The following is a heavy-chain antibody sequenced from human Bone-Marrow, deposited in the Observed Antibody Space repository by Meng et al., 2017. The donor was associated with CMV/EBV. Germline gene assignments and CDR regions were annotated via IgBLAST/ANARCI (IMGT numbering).Heavy chain of an antibody. Sequence: GGSLRLSCAASGFTVSSNYMSWVRQAPGKGLEWVSVIYSGGSTYYADSVKGRFTISRDNSKNTLYLQMNSLRAEDTAVYYCARDSRLYGMEVWGQGTTVTVSS. J-gene: IGHJ6*02. CDR2: IYSGGST. CDR1: GFTVSSNY. V-gene: IGHV3-53*01. CDR3: ARDSRLYGMEV.